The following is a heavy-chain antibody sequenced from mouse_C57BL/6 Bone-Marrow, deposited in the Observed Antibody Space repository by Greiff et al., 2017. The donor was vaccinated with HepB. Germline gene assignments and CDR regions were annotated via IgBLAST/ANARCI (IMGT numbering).Heavy chain of an antibody. Sequence: VQLQQPGAELVKPGASVKMSCKASGYTFTSYWITWVKQRPGQGLEWIGDIYPGSGSTNYNEKFKSKATLTVVTSSSTAYMQLSSLTSEDSAVYYCARGDYGNYGWYFDVWGTGTTVTVSS. CDR1: GYTFTSYW. D-gene: IGHD2-1*01. CDR2: IYPGSGST. V-gene: IGHV1-55*01. CDR3: ARGDYGNYGWYFDV. J-gene: IGHJ1*03.